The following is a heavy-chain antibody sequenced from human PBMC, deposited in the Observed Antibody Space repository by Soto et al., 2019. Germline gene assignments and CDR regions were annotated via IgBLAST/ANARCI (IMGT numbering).Heavy chain of an antibody. CDR1: GFTFSGYA. Sequence: ESGGGVVQPGKSLRLSCVGSGFTFSGYAMHWIRQAPGKAPEWVALISSDGSSTLYADSVRGRFTISRDNSRDTLYLQLNSMRPDDTAVFSCARGAYRYFDYWGQGTPVTVSS. CDR2: ISSDGSST. V-gene: IGHV3-30-3*01. J-gene: IGHJ4*02. D-gene: IGHD4-4*01. CDR3: ARGAYRYFDY.